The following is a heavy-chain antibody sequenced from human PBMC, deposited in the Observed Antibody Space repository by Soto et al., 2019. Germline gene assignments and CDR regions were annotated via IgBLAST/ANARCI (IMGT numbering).Heavy chain of an antibody. CDR2: INPNSGGT. J-gene: IGHJ3*02. Sequence: QVQLVQSGAEVKKPGASVKVSCKASGYTFTGNYMHWVRQAPGQGLEWMGWINPNSGGTNYAHKFQGRVTVTRETSISTAYMELSRLRSEDPAVYYCARDGDSSSPFDIWGQGTMVTVSS. D-gene: IGHD6-6*01. CDR3: ARDGDSSSPFDI. CDR1: GYTFTGNY. V-gene: IGHV1-2*07.